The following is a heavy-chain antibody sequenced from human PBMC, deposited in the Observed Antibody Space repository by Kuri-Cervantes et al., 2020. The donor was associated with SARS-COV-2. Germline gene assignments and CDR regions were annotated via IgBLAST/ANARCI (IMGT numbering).Heavy chain of an antibody. J-gene: IGHJ4*02. Sequence: ASVKVSCKASGYTFTSYYMHWVRQAPGQGLEWMGWINPNRGGTNYAQKFQGRVTMTRDTSISTAYMELSSLRSEDTAVYYCASSSWYYDFNPSPIYYFDYWGQGTLVTVSS. CDR3: ASSSWYYDFNPSPIYYFDY. D-gene: IGHD3/OR15-3a*01. CDR2: INPNRGGT. CDR1: GYTFTSYY. V-gene: IGHV1-2*02.